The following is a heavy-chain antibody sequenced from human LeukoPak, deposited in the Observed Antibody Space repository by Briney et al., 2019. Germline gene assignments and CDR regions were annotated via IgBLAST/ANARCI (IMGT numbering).Heavy chain of an antibody. CDR3: ARDPSGWYFVDY. D-gene: IGHD6-19*01. CDR1: GFTFSSYE. CDR2: ISSSSSYI. J-gene: IGHJ4*02. V-gene: IGHV3-21*01. Sequence: PGGSLKLSCAASGFTFSSYEMNWVRQAPGKGLEWVSSISSSSSYIYYADSVKGQFTISRDNAKNSLYLQMNSLRAEDTAVYYCARDPSGWYFVDYWGQGTLVTVSS.